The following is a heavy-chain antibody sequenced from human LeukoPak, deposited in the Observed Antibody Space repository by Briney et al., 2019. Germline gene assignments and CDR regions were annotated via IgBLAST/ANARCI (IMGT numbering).Heavy chain of an antibody. V-gene: IGHV1-46*01. D-gene: IGHD5-18*01. CDR1: GYTFTSYY. CDR2: INPSGGST. CDR3: ARGPQWLLGHYFDS. Sequence: ASVKVSCKASGYTFTSYYMHWVRQAPGQGLEWMGIINPSGGSTSYPQKFQGRVTITADKATSTAYLEVNSLKSDDTAVYYCARGPQWLLGHYFDSWGQGTLVTVSS. J-gene: IGHJ4*02.